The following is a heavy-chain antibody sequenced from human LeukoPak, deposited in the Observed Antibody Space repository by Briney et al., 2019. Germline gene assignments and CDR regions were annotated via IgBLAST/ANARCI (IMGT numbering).Heavy chain of an antibody. CDR3: AKDLSKELLYRRAKYYFDY. CDR1: RFTFSSYG. V-gene: IGHV3-30*02. J-gene: IGHJ4*02. Sequence: GGSLRLSCAASRFTFSSYGMHWVRQAPGKGLEWVAYIQYDGSNEQYADSVKGRFSISRDNSKNTLYLQMSSLRAEDTAVYYCAKDLSKELLYRRAKYYFDYWGQGTLVTVSS. D-gene: IGHD3-3*01. CDR2: IQYDGSNE.